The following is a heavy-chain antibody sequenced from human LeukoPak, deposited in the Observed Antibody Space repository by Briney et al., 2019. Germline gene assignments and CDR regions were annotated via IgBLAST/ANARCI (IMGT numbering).Heavy chain of an antibody. CDR1: GFTFSSYG. V-gene: IGHV3-33*01. CDR2: IWYDGSNK. J-gene: IGHJ6*02. CDR3: ARHIAAADPWGYGMDV. D-gene: IGHD6-13*01. Sequence: GGSLRLSCAASGFTFSSYGMHWVRQAPGKRLEWVAVIWYDGSNKYYADSVKGRFTISRDNSKNTLYLQMNSLRAEDTAVYYCARHIAAADPWGYGMDVWGQGTTVTVSS.